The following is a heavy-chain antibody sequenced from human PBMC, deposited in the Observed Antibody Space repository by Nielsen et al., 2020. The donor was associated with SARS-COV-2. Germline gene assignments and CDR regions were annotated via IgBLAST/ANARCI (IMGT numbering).Heavy chain of an antibody. D-gene: IGHD3-16*01. CDR2: ISGSGGST. J-gene: IGHJ4*02. V-gene: IGHV3-23*01. CDR3: AKALRGDYYFDY. Sequence: VRQAPGKGLEWVSAISGSGGSTYHADSVKGRFTISRDNSKSTLYLQMNSLRAEDTAVYYCAKALRGDYYFDYWGQGTLVTVSS.